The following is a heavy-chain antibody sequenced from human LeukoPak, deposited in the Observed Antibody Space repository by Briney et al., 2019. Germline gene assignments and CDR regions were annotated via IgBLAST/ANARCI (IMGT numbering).Heavy chain of an antibody. Sequence: ASVKVSCKASGYTFTGYYMHWVRQAPGQGLEWMEWINPNSGGTNYAQKFQGRVTMTRDTSISTAYMELSRLRSDDTAVYYCARDPLGVVVPAAIRGPDYWGQGTLVTVSS. CDR1: GYTFTGYY. J-gene: IGHJ4*02. CDR3: ARDPLGVVVPAAIRGPDY. CDR2: INPNSGGT. V-gene: IGHV1-2*02. D-gene: IGHD2-2*02.